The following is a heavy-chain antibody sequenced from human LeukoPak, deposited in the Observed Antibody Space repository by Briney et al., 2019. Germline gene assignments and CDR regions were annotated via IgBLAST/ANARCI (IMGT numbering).Heavy chain of an antibody. D-gene: IGHD3-22*01. J-gene: IGHJ4*02. V-gene: IGHV3-30*18. CDR3: AKSHDSSGYYLDY. Sequence: GGSLRLSCAASGFTFSSYGMHWVRQAPGKGLEWVAVISYDGSNKYYADSVKGRFTISRDNSKNTLYLQMNSLRAEYTAVYYCAKSHDSSGYYLDYWGQGTLVTVSS. CDR1: GFTFSSYG. CDR2: ISYDGSNK.